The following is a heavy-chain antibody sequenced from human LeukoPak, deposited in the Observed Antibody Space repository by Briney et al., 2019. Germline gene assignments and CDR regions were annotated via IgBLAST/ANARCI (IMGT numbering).Heavy chain of an antibody. J-gene: IGHJ4*02. CDR3: AKPPPRYGITTVTTGDGS. CDR2: ISGSGGGT. Sequence: GGSLRLSCAASGFTFSSYAMSWVRQAPGKGLEWVSAISGSGGGTYYADSVKGRFTISRGNSKNTLYLQMNSLRAEDTAVYYCAKPPPRYGITTVTTGDGSWGQGTLVTVSS. V-gene: IGHV3-23*01. CDR1: GFTFSSYA. D-gene: IGHD4-17*01.